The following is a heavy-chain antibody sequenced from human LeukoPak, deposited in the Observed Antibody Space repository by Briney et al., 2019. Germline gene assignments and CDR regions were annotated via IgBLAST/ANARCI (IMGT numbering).Heavy chain of an antibody. V-gene: IGHV3-30-3*01. CDR3: ARDAQEFYGMDV. CDR2: ISYDGSNK. Sequence: GGSLRLSCAASGFTFSSYAMHWVRQAPGKGLEWVAVISYDGSNKYYADSVKGRFTISRDNSKNTLYLQMNSLRAEDTAVYYCARDAQEFYGMDVWGQGTTVTVSS. J-gene: IGHJ6*02. D-gene: IGHD3-10*01. CDR1: GFTFSSYA.